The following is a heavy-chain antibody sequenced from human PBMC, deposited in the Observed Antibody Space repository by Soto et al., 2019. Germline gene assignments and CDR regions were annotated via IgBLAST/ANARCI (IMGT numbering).Heavy chain of an antibody. CDR1: GYSFTSYW. J-gene: IGHJ6*02. V-gene: IGHV5-51*01. D-gene: IGHD3-16*01. Sequence: SCKGSGYSFTSYWIGWVRQMPGKGLEWMGIIYPGDSDTRYSPSFQGQVTISADKSNSTAYLQWSSLNASDTAMYYCATLGGDGYNSNYYYGMDVWGQGTTVTVSS. CDR2: IYPGDSDT. CDR3: ATLGGDGYNSNYYYGMDV.